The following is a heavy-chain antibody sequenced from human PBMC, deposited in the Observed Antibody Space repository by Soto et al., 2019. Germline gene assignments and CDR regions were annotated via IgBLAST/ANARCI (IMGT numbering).Heavy chain of an antibody. CDR3: AKTEPIVLPGCSSTSCYVPFDY. V-gene: IGHV3-23*01. D-gene: IGHD2-2*01. Sequence: PGGSLRLSCAASGFTFSSYAMSWVRQAPGKGLEWVSAISGSGGSTYYADSVKGRFTISRDNSENTLYLQMNSLRAEDTAVYYCAKTEPIVLPGCSSTSCYVPFDYWGQGTLVTVSS. CDR2: ISGSGGST. CDR1: GFTFSSYA. J-gene: IGHJ4*02.